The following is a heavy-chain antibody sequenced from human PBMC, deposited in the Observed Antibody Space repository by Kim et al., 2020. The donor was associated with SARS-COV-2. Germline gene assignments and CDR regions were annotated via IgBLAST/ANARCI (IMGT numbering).Heavy chain of an antibody. CDR3: ARGPKLLDP. V-gene: IGHV4-34*01. Sequence: GRFNSNPSLKSRVPISVDTSKNQVSLNLSSVTSADTAVYYCARGPKLLDPRGQGTLVTVSS. CDR2: GRF. J-gene: IGHJ5*02.